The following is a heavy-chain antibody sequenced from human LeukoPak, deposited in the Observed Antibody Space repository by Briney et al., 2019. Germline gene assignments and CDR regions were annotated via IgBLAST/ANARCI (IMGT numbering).Heavy chain of an antibody. CDR2: IYPGDSDT. D-gene: IGHD6-19*01. Sequence: GESLKISCKGSGYSFTSYWIGWVRQMPGKGLEWMGIIYPGDSDTRYSPSFQGQVTISADKSISTAYLQWSSLKASDTAMYYCARHGVYSSVDYYYYYMDVWGKGTTVTVSS. CDR3: ARHGVYSSVDYYYYYMDV. V-gene: IGHV5-51*01. CDR1: GYSFTSYW. J-gene: IGHJ6*03.